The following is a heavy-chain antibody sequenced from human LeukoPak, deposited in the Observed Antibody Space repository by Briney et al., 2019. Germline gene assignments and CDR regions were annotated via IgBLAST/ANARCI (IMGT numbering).Heavy chain of an antibody. CDR2: IYYSGST. V-gene: IGHV4-59*01. J-gene: IGHJ4*02. CDR3: ARAPGVVDKFDY. CDR1: GGSISSYY. D-gene: IGHD2-2*01. Sequence: SETLSLTCTVSGGSISSYYWSWIRQPPGKGLEWIGYIYYSGSTNYNPSLKSRVTISVDTSKNQFSLKLSSVTAADTAVYYCARAPGVVDKFDYWGQGTLVTVSS.